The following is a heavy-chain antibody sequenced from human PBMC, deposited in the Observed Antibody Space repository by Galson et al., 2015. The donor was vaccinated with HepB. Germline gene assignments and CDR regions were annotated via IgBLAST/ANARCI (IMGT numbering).Heavy chain of an antibody. J-gene: IGHJ3*02. CDR2: IYYSGTT. V-gene: IGHV4-59*01. Sequence: LSLTCTVSGDSIDIYSWNWIRQPPGKGLEWIGDIYYSGTTNYNPSLKSRVTISVDTSKNQFSLKLSSVTAADTAVYYCAKGGYKGGRGDAFDIWGQGTMVTVSS. CDR3: AKGGYKGGRGDAFDI. CDR1: GDSIDIYS. D-gene: IGHD5-24*01.